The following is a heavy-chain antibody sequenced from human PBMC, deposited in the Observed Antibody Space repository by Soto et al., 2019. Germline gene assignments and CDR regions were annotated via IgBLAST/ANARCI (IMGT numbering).Heavy chain of an antibody. J-gene: IGHJ6*02. CDR3: ARGGTEDCSSTSCYLDGMDV. D-gene: IGHD2-2*01. CDR1: GFTFSSYG. CDR2: IGTAGDT. Sequence: PVGSLRLSCAASGFTFSSYGMHWVRQATGKGLEWVSAIGTAGDTYYPGSVKGRFTISRENAKNSLYLQMNSLRAGDTAVYYCARGGTEDCSSTSCYLDGMDVWGQGTTVTVSS. V-gene: IGHV3-13*01.